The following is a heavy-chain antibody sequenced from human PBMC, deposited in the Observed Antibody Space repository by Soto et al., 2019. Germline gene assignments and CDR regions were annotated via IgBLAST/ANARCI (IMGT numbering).Heavy chain of an antibody. J-gene: IGHJ4*02. V-gene: IGHV4-31*03. CDR3: ARGAYSIPTLFDY. CDR2: IYYSGST. CDR1: GGSISSGGYY. Sequence: TLSLTCTVSGGSISSGGYYWSWIRQHPGKGLEWIGYIYYSGSTYYNPSLKSRVTISVDTSRNQFSLKLSSVTAADTAVYYCARGAYSIPTLFDYWGQGTLVTVSS. D-gene: IGHD4-4*01.